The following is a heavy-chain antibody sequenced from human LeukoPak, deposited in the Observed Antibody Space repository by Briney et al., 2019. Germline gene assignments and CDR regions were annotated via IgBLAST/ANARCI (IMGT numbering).Heavy chain of an antibody. Sequence: GGSLRLSCAASGFTFSSYGVHWVRQAPGKGLEWVAVIWYDGSNKYYADSVKGRFTISRDNSKNTLYLQMNSLRAEDTAVYYCARVGSSFVQYYYYGMDVWGQGTTVTVSS. CDR2: IWYDGSNK. CDR1: GFTFSSYG. D-gene: IGHD6-6*01. CDR3: ARVGSSFVQYYYYGMDV. V-gene: IGHV3-33*01. J-gene: IGHJ6*02.